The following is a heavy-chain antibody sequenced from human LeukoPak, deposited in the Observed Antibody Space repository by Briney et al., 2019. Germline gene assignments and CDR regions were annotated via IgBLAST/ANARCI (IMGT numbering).Heavy chain of an antibody. J-gene: IGHJ4*02. CDR1: GFTFSTYT. CDR2: ISSRSSYI. CDR3: ARDLGTLT. Sequence: GGSLRLSCAASGFTFSTYTMNWVRQAPGKGLEWVSSISSRSSYIYYADSVKGRFTISRDNAKNSLYLQMNSLRAEDTAVYYCARDLGTLTWGQGTLVTVSS. D-gene: IGHD7-27*01. V-gene: IGHV3-21*01.